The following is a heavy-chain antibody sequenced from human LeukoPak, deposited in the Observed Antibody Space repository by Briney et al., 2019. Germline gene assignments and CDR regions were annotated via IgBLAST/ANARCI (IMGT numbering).Heavy chain of an antibody. Sequence: ASVKVSCKASGYTFTGYYMHWVRQAPGQGLEWMGWINPNSGGTNYAQKFQGWVTMTRDTSISTAYMELSRLRSDDTAVYYCATDYGGNSGWFEPWGQGTLVTVSS. CDR2: INPNSGGT. J-gene: IGHJ5*02. CDR3: ATDYGGNSGWFEP. CDR1: GYTFTGYY. D-gene: IGHD4-23*01. V-gene: IGHV1-2*04.